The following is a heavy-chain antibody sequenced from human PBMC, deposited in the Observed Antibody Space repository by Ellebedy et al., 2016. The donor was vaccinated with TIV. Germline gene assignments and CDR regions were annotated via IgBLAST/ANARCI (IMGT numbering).Heavy chain of an antibody. CDR3: ARGRDGDIDY. CDR2: MNPNSGNT. CDR1: GYTFTSYD. J-gene: IGHJ4*02. D-gene: IGHD4-17*01. V-gene: IGHV1-8*01. Sequence: ASVKVSXXASGYTFTSYDINWARQATGQGLEWMGWMNPNSGNTGYAQKFQGRVTMTRNTSISTAYMELSSLRSEDTAVYYCARGRDGDIDYWGQGTLVTVSS.